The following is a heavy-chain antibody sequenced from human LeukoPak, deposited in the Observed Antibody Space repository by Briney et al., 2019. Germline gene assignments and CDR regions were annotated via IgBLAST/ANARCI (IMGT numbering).Heavy chain of an antibody. V-gene: IGHV3-7*01. CDR2: IKDDGSEK. CDR3: TNWGDTWGLDF. Sequence: GGSLRLSCAASGLNFRKSWMTWVRQAPGRGLEWVANIKDDGSEKYYADSVKGRFTISRDNAKNSLYLQMNSLSAEDTAVYYCTNWGDTWGLDFWGQGILVSVSS. J-gene: IGHJ4*02. D-gene: IGHD7-27*01. CDR1: GLNFRKSW.